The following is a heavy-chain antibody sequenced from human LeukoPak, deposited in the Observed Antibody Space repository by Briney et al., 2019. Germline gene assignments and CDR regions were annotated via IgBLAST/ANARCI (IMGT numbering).Heavy chain of an antibody. J-gene: IGHJ6*02. CDR1: GFTFSSYG. V-gene: IGHV3-30*18. CDR2: ISYDGSNK. Sequence: GGSLRLSCAASGFTFSSYGMHWVRQAPGKGLEWVAVISYDGSNKYYADSVKGRFTISRDNSKNTLYLQMNSLRAEDTAVYYCAKDFGEYYDSSGYAPYYYYYGMDVWGQGTTVTVSS. D-gene: IGHD3-22*01. CDR3: AKDFGEYYDSSGYAPYYYYYGMDV.